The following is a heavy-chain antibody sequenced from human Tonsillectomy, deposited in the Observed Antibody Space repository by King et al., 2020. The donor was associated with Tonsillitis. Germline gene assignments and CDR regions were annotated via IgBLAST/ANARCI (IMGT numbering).Heavy chain of an antibody. J-gene: IGHJ4*02. CDR2: ISYDGIIK. Sequence: VQLVESGGGVVQPGRSLRRSCAASGLTFSSYAIHWVRQAPGKGLEWGAVISYDGIIKYDADSVKGRFTISRDNSKNTRYLQMNSLRTEDTAVYYCAKEEVGFDYWGQGTLVTVSS. CDR1: GLTFSSYA. V-gene: IGHV3-30*18. CDR3: AKEEVGFDY.